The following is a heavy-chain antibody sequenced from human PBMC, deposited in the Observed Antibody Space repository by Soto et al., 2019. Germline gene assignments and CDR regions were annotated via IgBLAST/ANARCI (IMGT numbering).Heavy chain of an antibody. CDR1: GGSISRNNHY. CDR3: TRLGSSGWYQGSYFDY. D-gene: IGHD6-19*01. V-gene: IGHV4-39*01. Sequence: QLQLQESGPGLVKPSETLSLTCTVSGGSISRNNHYWGWIRQSPGKGLEWIGSIPFSGSTNYNPSLTRRVRISMETSMNQFSLRMSSVTAADTAVFYCTRLGSSGWYQGSYFDYWGQGILVTVSS. J-gene: IGHJ4*02. CDR2: IPFSGST.